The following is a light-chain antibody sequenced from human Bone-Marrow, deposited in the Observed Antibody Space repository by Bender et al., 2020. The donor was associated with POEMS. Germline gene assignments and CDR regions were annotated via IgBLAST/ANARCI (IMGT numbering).Light chain of an antibody. J-gene: IGLJ3*02. CDR1: SANIGGNA. Sequence: QSVLTQPPSASGTPGQRGTMSCSGSSANIGGNAANWRQQLPGTAPKLLIYGNDQRPSGVAVRFSGSKSGTSASLAISGLQSGEEASYFCSAWDGILNGWVFGGGAELTVL. CDR2: GND. V-gene: IGLV1-44*01. CDR3: SAWDGILNGWV.